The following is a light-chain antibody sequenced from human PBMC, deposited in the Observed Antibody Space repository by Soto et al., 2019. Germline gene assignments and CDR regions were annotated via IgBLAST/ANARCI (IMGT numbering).Light chain of an antibody. J-gene: IGLJ3*02. Sequence: QSALTQPASVSASPGQSITISCTGTSSDVGGYKFVSWYQHHPGKAPKLMIYEVNNRPSGVSNRFSGSKSGNTASLTISGLQPEDEADYYCLSYKSANTRVFGGGTQLTVL. CDR1: SSDVGGYKF. CDR2: EVN. V-gene: IGLV2-14*01. CDR3: LSYKSANTRV.